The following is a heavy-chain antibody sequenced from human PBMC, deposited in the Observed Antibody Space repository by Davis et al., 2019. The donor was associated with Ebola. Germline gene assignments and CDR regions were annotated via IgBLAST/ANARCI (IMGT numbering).Heavy chain of an antibody. J-gene: IGHJ4*02. CDR2: IGSDSGT. Sequence: GESLKISCAASGFIFSNYAMSWVRQAPGKGPEWVSGIGSDSGTHYADSVKGRFTISRDNSKNTLYLQMNSLRAEDTAVYYCAKSFTIFGVVIEPNDYWGQGTLVTVSA. CDR1: GFIFSNYA. CDR3: AKSFTIFGVVIEPNDY. D-gene: IGHD3-3*01. V-gene: IGHV3-23*01.